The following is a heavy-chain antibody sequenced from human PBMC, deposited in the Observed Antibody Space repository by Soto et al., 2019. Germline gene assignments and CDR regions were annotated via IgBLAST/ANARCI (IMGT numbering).Heavy chain of an antibody. D-gene: IGHD5-18*01. J-gene: IGHJ4*02. CDR3: ARDIRGYSRAFDC. Sequence: SETLSLTCTVSNDSIRSGTYYWAWIRQPPGRGLEWMGSLSYLGRTNYNPSLKSRVTISVDTSMNQFSLKLTSVTAADTAVYYCARDIRGYSRAFDCWGQGTLVTVSS. CDR1: NDSIRSGTYY. CDR2: LSYLGRT. V-gene: IGHV4-39*07.